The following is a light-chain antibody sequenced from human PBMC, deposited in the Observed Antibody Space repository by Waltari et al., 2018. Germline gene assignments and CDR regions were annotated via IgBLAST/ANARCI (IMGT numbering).Light chain of an antibody. Sequence: QSALTQPRSVSGSPGQSVAISCTGTSSDVGGYNYVSWYQQHPGKVPKVVIYDVSKRPSGVPDRFSGSKSGNTASLTISGLQADDEADYYCCSHADSYIVFGAGTKVTVL. V-gene: IGLV2-11*01. CDR2: DVS. CDR1: SSDVGGYNY. CDR3: CSHADSYIV. J-gene: IGLJ1*01.